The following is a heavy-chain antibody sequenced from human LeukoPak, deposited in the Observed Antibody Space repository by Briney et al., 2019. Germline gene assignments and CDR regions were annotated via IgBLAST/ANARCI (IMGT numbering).Heavy chain of an antibody. CDR2: INQDGSET. CDR3: TFVDIPSPWYFAR. CDR1: GFTFSSYS. J-gene: IGHJ2*01. V-gene: IGHV3-7*01. Sequence: HLGGSLRLSCAASGFTFSSYSMNWVRQAPGKGLEWVANINQDGSETDYVDSLRGRFTISRDNAKNSLYLQIDGLRAEDTAVYGLTFVDIPSPWYFARWGRGNLVTVSS. D-gene: IGHD2-21*01.